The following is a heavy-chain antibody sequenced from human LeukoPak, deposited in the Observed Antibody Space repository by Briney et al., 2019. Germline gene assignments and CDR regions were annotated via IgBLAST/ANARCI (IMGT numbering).Heavy chain of an antibody. CDR3: ARSSSWYTIDY. J-gene: IGHJ4*02. CDR2: IHYSGST. D-gene: IGHD6-13*01. CDR1: GDSISNYH. V-gene: IGHV4-59*01. Sequence: SSETLFLICTVSGDSISNYHWSWIRQPPGKGLEWIGYIHYSGSTNYNLSLKSRVTISEDTSKNQFSLKLTSVTAADTAVYYCARSSSWYTIDYWGEGTLVTVSS.